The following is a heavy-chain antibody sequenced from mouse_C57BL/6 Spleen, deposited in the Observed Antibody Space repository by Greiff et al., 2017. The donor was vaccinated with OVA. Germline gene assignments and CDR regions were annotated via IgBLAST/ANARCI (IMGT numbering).Heavy chain of an antibody. V-gene: IGHV3-6*01. CDR3: ARVGDYEFAY. D-gene: IGHD2-4*01. J-gene: IGHJ3*01. CDR1: GYSITSGYY. CDR2: ISYDGSN. Sequence: EVQLKESGPGLVKPSQSLSLTCSVTGYSITSGYYWNWIRQFPGNKLEWMGYISYDGSNNYNPSLKNRISITRDTSKNQFFLKLNSVTTEDTATYYCARVGDYEFAYWGQGTLVTVSA.